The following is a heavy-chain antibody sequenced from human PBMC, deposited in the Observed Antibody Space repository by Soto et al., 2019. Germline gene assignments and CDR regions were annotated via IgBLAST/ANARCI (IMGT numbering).Heavy chain of an antibody. Sequence: SETLSLTCTVSGGSISSGGYYWSWIRQHPGKGLEWIGYIYYSGSTYYNPSLKSRVTISVDRSKNQFSLKLSSVTAADTAVYYCAREHLRHCSGGSCYSNWFDPWGQGTLVTVSS. CDR1: GGSISSGGYY. CDR2: IYYSGST. CDR3: AREHLRHCSGGSCYSNWFDP. J-gene: IGHJ5*02. V-gene: IGHV4-31*03. D-gene: IGHD2-15*01.